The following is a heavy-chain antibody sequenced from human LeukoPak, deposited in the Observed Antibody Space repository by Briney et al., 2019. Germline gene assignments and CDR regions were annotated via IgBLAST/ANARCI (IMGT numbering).Heavy chain of an antibody. D-gene: IGHD1-26*01. CDR2: IYYSGST. CDR1: GGSISSYY. Sequence: PETLSLTCTVSGGSISSYYWSWIRQPPGKGLEWIGYIYYSGSTNYNPSLKSRVTISVDTSKNQFSLKLSSVTAADTAVYYCARGGGSYSGSYSRAFDYWGQGTLVTVSS. V-gene: IGHV4-59*01. J-gene: IGHJ4*02. CDR3: ARGGGSYSGSYSRAFDY.